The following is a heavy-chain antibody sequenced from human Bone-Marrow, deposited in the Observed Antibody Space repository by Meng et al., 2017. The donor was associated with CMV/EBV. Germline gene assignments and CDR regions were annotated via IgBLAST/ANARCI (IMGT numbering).Heavy chain of an antibody. V-gene: IGHV1-2*02. J-gene: IGHJ5*02. CDR2: INPKSGDT. CDR1: GYTFTRFY. Sequence: ASVKVSCKTSGYTFTRFYLHWVRQAPGQGLEWMGWINPKSGDTNYAQRFQGRVTMTRDTSISTAYMELSRLTSDDTAVYYCAKNFYSGNYFPLPDPWGQGTLVTVSS. D-gene: IGHD1-26*01. CDR3: AKNFYSGNYFPLPDP.